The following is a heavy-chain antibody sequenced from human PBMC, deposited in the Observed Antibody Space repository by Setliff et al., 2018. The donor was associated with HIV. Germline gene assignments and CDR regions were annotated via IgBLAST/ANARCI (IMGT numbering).Heavy chain of an antibody. J-gene: IGHJ3*02. V-gene: IGHV1-24*01. Sequence: SVKVSCKVSGYTVTELSINWVRQAPGKGPEWMGGFDPEDNKIVYAQKFQGRVTMTEDTSTDTAYMELNSLRSDDTAVYYCARLGVYAFDIWGQGTMVTVSS. CDR1: GYTVTELS. CDR2: FDPEDNKI. CDR3: ARLGVYAFDI. D-gene: IGHD6-13*01.